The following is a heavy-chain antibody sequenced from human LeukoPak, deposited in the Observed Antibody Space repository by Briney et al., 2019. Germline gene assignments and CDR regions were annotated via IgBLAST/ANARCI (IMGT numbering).Heavy chain of an antibody. J-gene: IGHJ4*02. CDR3: ARAGIAAASDY. V-gene: IGHV3-21*01. CDR2: ISSSSSYI. D-gene: IGHD6-13*01. CDR1: GFTFSSYS. Sequence: GGSLRLSCAASGFTFSSYSMDWVRQAPGKGLEWVSSISSSSSYIYYADSVKGRFTISRDNAKNSLYLQMNSLRAEDTAVYYCARAGIAAASDYWGQGTLVTVSS.